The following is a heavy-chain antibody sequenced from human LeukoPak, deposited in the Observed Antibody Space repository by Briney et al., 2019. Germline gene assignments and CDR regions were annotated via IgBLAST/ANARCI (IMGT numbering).Heavy chain of an antibody. J-gene: IGHJ4*02. D-gene: IGHD1-26*01. Sequence: PGGSLRLSCVASGFTFSTYWMAWVRQAPGKGLEWVANIKGDESARHQADSVKGRFTISRDNAQNSVYLQMSSLRGEDTAVYYCARDVGGSFDYWGQGTLVTVSS. CDR1: GFTFSTYW. CDR2: IKGDESAR. CDR3: ARDVGGSFDY. V-gene: IGHV3-7*01.